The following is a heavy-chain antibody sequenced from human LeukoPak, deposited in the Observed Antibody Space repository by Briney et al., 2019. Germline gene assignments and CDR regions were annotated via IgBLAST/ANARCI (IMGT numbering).Heavy chain of an antibody. CDR3: ASSPRGATEFDY. J-gene: IGHJ4*02. CDR2: IIPILGIA. Sequence: SVEVSCKASGGTFSSYAISWVRQAPGQGLEWMGRIIPILGIANYAQKFQGRVTITADKSTSTAYMELSSLRSEDTAVYYCASSPRGATEFDYWGQGTLVTVSS. CDR1: GGTFSSYA. V-gene: IGHV1-69*04. D-gene: IGHD3-16*01.